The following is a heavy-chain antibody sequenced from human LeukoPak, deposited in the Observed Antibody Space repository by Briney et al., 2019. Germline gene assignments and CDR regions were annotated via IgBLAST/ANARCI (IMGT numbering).Heavy chain of an antibody. CDR1: GGSIHSYY. CDR3: ARDQGAVAGIDP. V-gene: IGHV4-59*01. J-gene: IGHJ5*02. D-gene: IGHD6-19*01. CDR2: IYYSGST. Sequence: SETLSLTCNVSGGSIHSYYWSWIRQPPGKGLEWIGYIYYSGSTNYNPSLKSRVTISVDTSKNQFSLKLSSVTAADTAVYYCARDQGAVAGIDPWGQGTLVTVSS.